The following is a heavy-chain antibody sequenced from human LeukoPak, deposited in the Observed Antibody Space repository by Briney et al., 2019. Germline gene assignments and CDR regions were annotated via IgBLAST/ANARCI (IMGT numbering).Heavy chain of an antibody. J-gene: IGHJ6*03. Sequence: SETLSLTCAAYGGSFSGYYWSWIRQPPGKGLEWIGEINHSGSTNYNPSLESRVTISVDTSKNQFSLKLSSVTAADTAVYYCARGGGGHYDNSGYYYRLKYYYYMDVWGKGTTVTISS. CDR2: INHSGST. D-gene: IGHD3-22*01. V-gene: IGHV4-34*01. CDR1: GGSFSGYY. CDR3: ARGGGGHYDNSGYYYRLKYYYYMDV.